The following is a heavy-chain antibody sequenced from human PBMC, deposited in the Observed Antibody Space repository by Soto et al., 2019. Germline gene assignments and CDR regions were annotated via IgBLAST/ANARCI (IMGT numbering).Heavy chain of an antibody. Sequence: QVQLQQWGAGLLKPSETLSLTCAVYGGSFSGYYWSWIRQPPGKGLEWIGEINHSGSTNYNPSLKSRVTISVDTSKNQFSLKLSSVTAADTAVYYCARERGYCSSTSCYELGDSSSGSRRYYFDYWGQGTLVTVSS. V-gene: IGHV4-34*01. J-gene: IGHJ4*02. CDR1: GGSFSGYY. D-gene: IGHD2-2*01. CDR2: INHSGST. CDR3: ARERGYCSSTSCYELGDSSSGSRRYYFDY.